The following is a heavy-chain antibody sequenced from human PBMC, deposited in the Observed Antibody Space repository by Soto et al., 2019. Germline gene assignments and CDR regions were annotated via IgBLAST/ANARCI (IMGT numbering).Heavy chain of an antibody. CDR1: GFTFSSYG. CDR3: AKESEMTTVTIYGMEV. D-gene: IGHD4-17*01. J-gene: IGHJ6*02. Sequence: QVQLVESGGGVVQPGRSLRLSCAASGFTFSSYGMHWVRQAPGKGLEWVAVISYDGSNKYYADSVKGRFTISRDNSKNTMYLQINSLRAEDTAVYYCAKESEMTTVTIYGMEVWGQGTTVTVSS. CDR2: ISYDGSNK. V-gene: IGHV3-30*18.